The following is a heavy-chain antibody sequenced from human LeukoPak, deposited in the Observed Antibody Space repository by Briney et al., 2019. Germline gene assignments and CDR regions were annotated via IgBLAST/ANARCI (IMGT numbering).Heavy chain of an antibody. D-gene: IGHD6-13*01. V-gene: IGHV3-23*01. CDR3: AKRGIAAVYHDAFDI. CDR2: INGNGDST. CDR1: GFTFPYYA. Sequence: GGSLRLSCAASGFTFPYYAMTWVRQAPGKGLEWVSAINGNGDSTYYADSVRGRFTISRDNSKNTLYLQMNSLRAEDTAVYYRAKRGIAAVYHDAFDIWGQGTMVTVSS. J-gene: IGHJ3*02.